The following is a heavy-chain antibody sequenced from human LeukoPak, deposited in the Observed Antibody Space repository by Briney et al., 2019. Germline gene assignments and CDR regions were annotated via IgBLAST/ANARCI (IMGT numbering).Heavy chain of an antibody. CDR1: GFTFDDYA. CDR3: AKGPPYGSGSQDAFDI. Sequence: GGSLRLSCAASGFTFDDYAMHWVRQAPGKGLEWVSGISWNSGSIGYADSVKGRFTISRDNAKNSLYLQMNSLRAEDAALYYCAKGPPYGSGSQDAFDIWGQGTMVTVSS. V-gene: IGHV3-9*01. CDR2: ISWNSGSI. J-gene: IGHJ3*02. D-gene: IGHD3-10*01.